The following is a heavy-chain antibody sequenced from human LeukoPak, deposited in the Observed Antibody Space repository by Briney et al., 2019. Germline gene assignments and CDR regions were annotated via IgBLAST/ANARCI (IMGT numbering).Heavy chain of an antibody. CDR3: ARVPFTPAYFDY. CDR2: IYHSGST. Sequence: SETLSLTCTVSGYSISSGYYWGWIRQPPGKGLEWIGSIYHSGSTYYNPSLKSRVTISVDTSKNQFSLKLSSVTAADTAVYYCARVPFTPAYFDYWGQGTLVTVSS. CDR1: GYSISSGYY. V-gene: IGHV4-38-2*02. J-gene: IGHJ4*02.